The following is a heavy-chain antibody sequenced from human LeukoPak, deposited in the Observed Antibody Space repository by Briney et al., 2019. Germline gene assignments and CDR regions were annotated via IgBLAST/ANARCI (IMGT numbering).Heavy chain of an antibody. Sequence: ASVKVSCKASGYTFTSYYMHWVRQAPGQGLEWMGIINPSGGSTSYAQKFQGRVTMTRDTSTSTVYMELSSLRSEDTAVYYCARDGGRITIFGVPLTWFDPWGQGTLVTVSS. V-gene: IGHV1-46*01. D-gene: IGHD3-3*01. CDR2: INPSGGST. J-gene: IGHJ5*02. CDR1: GYTFTSYY. CDR3: ARDGGRITIFGVPLTWFDP.